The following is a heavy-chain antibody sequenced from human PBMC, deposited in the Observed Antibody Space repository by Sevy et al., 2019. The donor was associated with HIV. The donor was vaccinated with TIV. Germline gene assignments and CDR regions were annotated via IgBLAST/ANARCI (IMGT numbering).Heavy chain of an antibody. CDR2: ISSSSSTI. D-gene: IGHD3-22*01. CDR1: GFTFSSYS. V-gene: IGHV3-48*02. J-gene: IGHJ5*02. Sequence: GGSLRLSCAASGFTFSSYSMNWVRQAPGKGLEWVSYISSSSSTIYYADSVKGRLTISRDNAKNSMYLQMNSLRDEDTAVYYCARYYYDSSGPHGFDPWGQGTLVTVSS. CDR3: ARYYYDSSGPHGFDP.